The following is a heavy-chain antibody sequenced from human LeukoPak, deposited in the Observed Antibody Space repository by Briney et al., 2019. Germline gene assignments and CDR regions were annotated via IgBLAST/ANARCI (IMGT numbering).Heavy chain of an antibody. CDR3: VSFYETY. Sequence: GGSLRLSCAASGNYWMHWVRQVPGKGLVWVSHINSDGSWTSYADSVKGRFTISKDNAKNTVCLQMNSLRAEDTAVYYCVSFYETYWGRGTLVTVSS. D-gene: IGHD2/OR15-2a*01. V-gene: IGHV3-74*01. CDR1: GNYW. J-gene: IGHJ4*02. CDR2: INSDGSWT.